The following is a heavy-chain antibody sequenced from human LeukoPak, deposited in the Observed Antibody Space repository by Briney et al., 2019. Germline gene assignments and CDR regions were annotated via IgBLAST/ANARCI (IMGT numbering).Heavy chain of an antibody. CDR1: GYTFTGYY. Sequence: ASVKVSCKASGYTFTGYYMHWVRQAPGQGLELMGLINPNSGGTNYAQKFQGRVTMTRDKSISTAYMELSRLRSDDTAVYYCAGGPYYDSSGYYANFDYWGQGTLVTVSS. V-gene: IGHV1-2*02. CDR3: AGGPYYDSSGYYANFDY. D-gene: IGHD3-22*01. J-gene: IGHJ4*02. CDR2: INPNSGGT.